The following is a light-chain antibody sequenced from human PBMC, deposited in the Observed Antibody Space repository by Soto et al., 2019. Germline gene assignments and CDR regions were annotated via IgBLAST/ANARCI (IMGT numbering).Light chain of an antibody. CDR3: QSYDSSTPAV. J-gene: IGLJ7*01. CDR1: SGSIASNY. Sequence: NFMLTQPPSVSESPGKTVTISCTRSSGSIASNYVQWYQQRPGSAPTTVIYEDNQRPSGVPDRFSGSIDSSSNSASLTISGLKTEDEADYYCQSYDSSTPAVFGGGTQLTVL. CDR2: EDN. V-gene: IGLV6-57*04.